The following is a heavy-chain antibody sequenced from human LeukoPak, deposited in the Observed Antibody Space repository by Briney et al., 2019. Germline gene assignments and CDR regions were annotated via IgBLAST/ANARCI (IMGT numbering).Heavy chain of an antibody. Sequence: PGGSLRLSCAASGFTFSSYSMNWVRQAPGKGLEWVSYISSSGSTIYYADSVKGRFTISRDNAKNSLYLQMNSLRAEDTAVYYCAKDLLDYGGDAGAEYFQHWGQGTLVTVSS. CDR1: GFTFSSYS. D-gene: IGHD4-23*01. V-gene: IGHV3-48*04. CDR2: ISSSGSTI. CDR3: AKDLLDYGGDAGAEYFQH. J-gene: IGHJ1*01.